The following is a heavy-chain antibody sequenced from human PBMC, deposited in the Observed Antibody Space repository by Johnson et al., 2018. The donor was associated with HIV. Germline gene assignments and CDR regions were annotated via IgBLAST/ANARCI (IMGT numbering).Heavy chain of an antibody. CDR2: MWYDGSNK. J-gene: IGHJ3*02. CDR3: ARESRYNFWSGYDAFDI. V-gene: IGHV3-33*01. D-gene: IGHD3-3*01. Sequence: QVQLVESGGGVVQPGRSLRLSCAASGFTFSTYGMHWVRQAPGKGLEWVAVMWYDGSNKYYADSVKGRFTISRDHAKNTLYLQMNSLRAEDTAVYYCARESRYNFWSGYDAFDIWGQGTMVTVSS. CDR1: GFTFSTYG.